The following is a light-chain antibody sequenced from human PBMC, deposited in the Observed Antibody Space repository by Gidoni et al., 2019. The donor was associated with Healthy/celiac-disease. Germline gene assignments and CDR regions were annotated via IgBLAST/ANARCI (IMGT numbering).Light chain of an antibody. J-gene: IGLJ2*01. CDR3: AAWDDSLSGPV. Sequence: QSVLTQPPSASGTPGQRVTISCSGSSSNIGSNYVYWYQQLPGTAPKLLIQRNNQRPSGVPDRFSGSKSGTSASLAISGLRSEEEAEYYCAAWDDSLSGPVFGGGTKLTVL. CDR2: RNN. V-gene: IGLV1-47*01. CDR1: SSNIGSNY.